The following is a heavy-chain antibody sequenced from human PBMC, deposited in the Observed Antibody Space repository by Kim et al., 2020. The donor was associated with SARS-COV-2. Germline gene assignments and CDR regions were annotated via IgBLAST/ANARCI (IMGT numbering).Heavy chain of an antibody. Sequence: GGSLRLSCAASGFTFSSYGMHWVRQAPGKGLEWVAVISYDGSNKYYADSVKGRFTISRDNSKNTLYLQMNSLRAEDTAVYYCAKERVDSYGIFDYWGQGTLVNVSS. CDR3: AKERVDSYGIFDY. D-gene: IGHD5-18*01. J-gene: IGHJ4*02. V-gene: IGHV3-30*18. CDR1: GFTFSSYG. CDR2: ISYDGSNK.